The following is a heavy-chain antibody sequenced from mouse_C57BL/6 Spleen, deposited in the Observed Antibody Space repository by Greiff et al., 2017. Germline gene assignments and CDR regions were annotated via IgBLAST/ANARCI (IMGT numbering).Heavy chain of an antibody. J-gene: IGHJ4*01. D-gene: IGHD3-2*02. CDR3: TRWGQLRLRGGTRAMDY. CDR2: IDPETGGT. Sequence: QVQLQQSGAELVRPGASVTLSCKASGYTFTDYEMHWVKQTPVHGLEWIGAIDPETGGTAYNQKFKGKAILTADKSSSTAYMELRSLTSEDSAVYYCTRWGQLRLRGGTRAMDYWGQGTSVTVSS. V-gene: IGHV1-15*01. CDR1: GYTFTDYE.